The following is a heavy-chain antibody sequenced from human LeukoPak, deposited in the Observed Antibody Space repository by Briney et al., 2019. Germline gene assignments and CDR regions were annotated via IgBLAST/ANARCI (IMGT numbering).Heavy chain of an antibody. CDR3: AKVGDYSNYYDY. Sequence: PGGSLRLSCAASGFTFRGYAMSGVRQAPGKGLEWVSAMSANGDSTYYVDSVRGRFTISRDNSKNTLYLQMNSLRAEDTAVYYCAKVGDYSNYYDYWGQGTLVTVSS. V-gene: IGHV3-23*01. CDR1: GFTFRGYA. J-gene: IGHJ4*02. CDR2: MSANGDST. D-gene: IGHD4-11*01.